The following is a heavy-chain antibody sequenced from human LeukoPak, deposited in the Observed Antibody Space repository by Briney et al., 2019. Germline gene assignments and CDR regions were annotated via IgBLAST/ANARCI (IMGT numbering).Heavy chain of an antibody. CDR3: ARDLETRKQKWLRHPDS. V-gene: IGHV3-30*03. D-gene: IGHD5-18*01. CDR2: ISYDGSNK. J-gene: IGHJ4*02. CDR1: GFTFSSYG. Sequence: SGGSLRLSCAASGFTFSSYGMHWVRQAPGKGLEWVAVISYDGSNKYYGDSVKGRFTISRDNSMNTLSLQMDSLRAEDTAVYYCARDLETRKQKWLRHPDSWGPGTLVTVSS.